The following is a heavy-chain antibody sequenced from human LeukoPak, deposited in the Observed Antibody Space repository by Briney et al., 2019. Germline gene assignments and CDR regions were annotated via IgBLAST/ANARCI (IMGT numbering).Heavy chain of an antibody. CDR2: ISGSGGST. D-gene: IGHD3-16*02. Sequence: GGSLRLSCAASGFTFSSYAMSWVRQAPGKGLEWVSAISGSGGSTYYADSVKGRFTISRDNSKNTLYLQMNSLRAEDTAVYYCAKELDYYGYVWGSYRPGGWFDPWGQGTLVTVSS. V-gene: IGHV3-23*01. CDR1: GFTFSSYA. J-gene: IGHJ5*02. CDR3: AKELDYYGYVWGSYRPGGWFDP.